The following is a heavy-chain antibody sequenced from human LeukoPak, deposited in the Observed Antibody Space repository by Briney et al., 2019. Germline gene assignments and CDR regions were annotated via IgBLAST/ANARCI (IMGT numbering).Heavy chain of an antibody. CDR2: IYSGGST. V-gene: IGHV3-53*01. CDR1: GFNVSSNY. J-gene: IGHJ4*02. Sequence: PGGSLRLSCAASGFNVSSNYMTWVRQAPGKGLEWVSVIYSGGSTYYGDSVQGRFTISRDNSQNTLYLQMNSPRAEDTAVYYCARGLYSDMSGSFDYWGQETLVTVSS. D-gene: IGHD3-3*01. CDR3: ARGLYSDMSGSFDY.